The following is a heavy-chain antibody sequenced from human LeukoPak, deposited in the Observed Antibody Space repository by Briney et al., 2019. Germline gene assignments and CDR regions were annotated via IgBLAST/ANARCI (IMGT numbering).Heavy chain of an antibody. CDR2: ISYIGST. V-gene: IGHV4-59*11. J-gene: IGHJ3*02. CDR1: ADSFSSHY. CDR3: ARDLVTVTKGFDI. D-gene: IGHD4-17*01. Sequence: SETLSLTCAVSADSFSSHYWTWIRQPPGKGLEWIGYISYIGSTNYNPSLKSRVTISIDTSKNQFSLKLSSLTAADTAVYYCARDLVTVTKGFDIWGRGTMVSVSS.